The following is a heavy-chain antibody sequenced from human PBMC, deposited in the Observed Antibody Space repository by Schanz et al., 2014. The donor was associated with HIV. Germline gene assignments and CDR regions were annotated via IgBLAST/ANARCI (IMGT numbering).Heavy chain of an antibody. Sequence: EVQLLESGGGLVQPGGSLRLSCAPSGFPFGYAWMSWVRQAPGKGLEWVGLIKSKTDGGTTDYAAPVKGRFTISRDDSKNTLYLQMNSLKTEDTAVYFCTTRRVLGVGQDFWGRGTLVTVSS. CDR2: IKSKTDGGTT. CDR3: TTRRVLGVGQDF. CDR1: GFPFGYAW. D-gene: IGHD3-3*01. J-gene: IGHJ4*02. V-gene: IGHV3-15*01.